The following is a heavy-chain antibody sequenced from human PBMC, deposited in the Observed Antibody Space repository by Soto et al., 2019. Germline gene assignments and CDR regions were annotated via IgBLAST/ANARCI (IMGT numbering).Heavy chain of an antibody. CDR2: IIPIFGTA. Sequence: GASVKVSCKASGVTFSSYAISWVRQAPGRGLEWMVGIIPIFGTANYAQKFQGRVTITADKSTSTAYMGLSSLRAEDTAVYYCARTMREGYCYGMEVWGQGTTVTVSS. J-gene: IGHJ6*01. D-gene: IGHD2-2*01. V-gene: IGHV1-69*06. CDR1: GVTFSSYA. CDR3: ARTMREGYCYGMEV.